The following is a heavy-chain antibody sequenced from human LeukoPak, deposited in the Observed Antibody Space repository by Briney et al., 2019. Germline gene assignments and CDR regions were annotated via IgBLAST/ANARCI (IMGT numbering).Heavy chain of an antibody. CDR2: IRQDGSEK. CDR1: GVTYTRYW. J-gene: IGHJ3*02. Sequence: GGSLRLSCAAYGVTYTRYWMSWVRQAPGKGLEWVANIRQDGSEKYYVDSVKGRFTISRDNAKNSLYLQMNSLRAEDTAVYYCARRDYYDSGTSFIDAFDIWGQGTMVTVSS. V-gene: IGHV3-7*04. CDR3: ARRDYYDSGTSFIDAFDI. D-gene: IGHD3-10*01.